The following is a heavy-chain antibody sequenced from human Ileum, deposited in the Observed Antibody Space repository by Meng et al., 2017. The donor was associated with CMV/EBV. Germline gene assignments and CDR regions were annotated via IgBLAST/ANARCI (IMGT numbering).Heavy chain of an antibody. CDR2: ISWNSGSI. D-gene: IGHD6-13*01. V-gene: IGHV3-9*01. CDR1: GFTFDDYA. Sequence: SLKISCAASGFTFDDYAMHWVRQAPGKGLEWVSGISWNSGSIGYADSVKGRFTISRDNAKNSLYLQMNSLRAEDTAVYYCAREGYSSSWYGAYYYGMDVWGQGTTVTVSS. J-gene: IGHJ6*02. CDR3: AREGYSSSWYGAYYYGMDV.